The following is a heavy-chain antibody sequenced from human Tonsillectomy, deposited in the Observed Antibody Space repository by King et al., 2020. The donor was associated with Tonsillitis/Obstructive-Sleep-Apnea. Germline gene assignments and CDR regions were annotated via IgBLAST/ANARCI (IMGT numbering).Heavy chain of an antibody. V-gene: IGHV3-30*18. J-gene: IGHJ4*02. CDR3: AKAKRYCSSTSCYPRFLEWLADY. D-gene: IGHD2-2*01. CDR1: GFTFSSYG. CDR2: ISYDGSNK. Sequence: VQLVESGGGVVQPGRSLRLSCAASGFTFSSYGMHWVRQAPGKGLEWVAVISYDGSNKYYADSVKGRFTISRDNSKNTLYLQMNSLRAEDTAVYYCAKAKRYCSSTSCYPRFLEWLADYWGQGTLVTVSS.